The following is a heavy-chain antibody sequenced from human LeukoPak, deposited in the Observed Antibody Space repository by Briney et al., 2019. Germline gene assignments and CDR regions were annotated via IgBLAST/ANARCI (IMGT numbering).Heavy chain of an antibody. J-gene: IGHJ3*02. CDR3: ARGSGHHGLFAFDI. D-gene: IGHD6-19*01. CDR2: IIPILGIA. Sequence: ASVKVSCKASGGTFSSYAISWVRQAPGQGLEWMGRIIPILGIANYAQKFQGRVTITADKSTSTAYMELSSLRSEDTAVYYCARGSGHHGLFAFDIWGQGTMVTVSS. CDR1: GGTFSSYA. V-gene: IGHV1-69*04.